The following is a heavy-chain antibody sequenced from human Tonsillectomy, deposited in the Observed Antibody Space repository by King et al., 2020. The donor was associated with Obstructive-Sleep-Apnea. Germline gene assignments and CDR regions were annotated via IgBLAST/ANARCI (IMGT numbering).Heavy chain of an antibody. CDR1: GFTFSSYA. CDR2: RSYDGSNK. Sequence: VQLVESGGGVVQPGRSLRLSCAASGFTFSSYAIHWVRQAPGKGLEWVAVRSYDGSNKYYADSVKGRFTISRDNSKNTLYLQMNSLRAEDTAVYYCASNEYYDYVWGSYSIRDWGQGTLVTVSS. J-gene: IGHJ4*02. CDR3: ASNEYYDYVWGSYSIRD. D-gene: IGHD3-16*01. V-gene: IGHV3-30*04.